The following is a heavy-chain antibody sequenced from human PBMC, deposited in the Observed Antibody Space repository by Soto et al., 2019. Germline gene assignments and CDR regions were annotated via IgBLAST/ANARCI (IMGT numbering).Heavy chain of an antibody. CDR1: RYSFTNYW. J-gene: IGHJ3*01. D-gene: IGHD1-26*01. CDR2: IYPGDSHA. CDR3: ARPYSGGPNDPFDV. V-gene: IGHV5-51*01. Sequence: GGSLKISWKSSRYSFTNYWIGLGPQMPGKGVEWVGIIYPGDSHAIYSPSFQGQVTMSADKSISTAYLQWSSLKASDTAMYYCARPYSGGPNDPFDVWGQRTMVTVS.